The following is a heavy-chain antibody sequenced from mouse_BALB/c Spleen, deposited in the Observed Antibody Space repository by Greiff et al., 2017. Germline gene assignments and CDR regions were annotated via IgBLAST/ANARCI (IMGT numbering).Heavy chain of an antibody. V-gene: IGHV1-77*01. CDR2: IYPGSGST. Sequence: QVQLKQSGPELVKPGASVKMSCKASGYTFTDYVISWVKQRTGQGLEWIGEIYPGSGSTYYNEKFKGKATLTADKSSNTAYMQLSSLTSEDSAVYFCARAKTGTWDYWGQGTTLTVSS. D-gene: IGHD4-1*01. CDR1: GYTFTDYV. J-gene: IGHJ2*01. CDR3: ARAKTGTWDY.